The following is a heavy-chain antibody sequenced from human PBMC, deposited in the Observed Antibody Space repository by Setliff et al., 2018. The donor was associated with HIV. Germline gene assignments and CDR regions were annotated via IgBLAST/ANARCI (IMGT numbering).Heavy chain of an antibody. CDR1: GGSISSYY. Sequence: LSLTCTVSGGSISSYYWSWIRQPPGKGLEWIGYIYYSGSTNYNPSLKSRVTISVDTSKNQFSLKLSSVTAADTALYYCARAVIRREDRGMWTKLWSAPNHMDVWGKGITVTVSS. V-gene: IGHV4-59*01. CDR2: IYYSGST. CDR3: ARAVIRREDRGMWTKLWSAPNHMDV. J-gene: IGHJ6*03. D-gene: IGHD3-10*01.